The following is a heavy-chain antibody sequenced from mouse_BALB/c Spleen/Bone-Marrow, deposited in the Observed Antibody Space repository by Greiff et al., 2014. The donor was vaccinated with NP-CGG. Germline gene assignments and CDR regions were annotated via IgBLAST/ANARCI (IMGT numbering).Heavy chain of an antibody. D-gene: IGHD1-1*01. J-gene: IGHJ3*01. Sequence: VQLKESGAELVELGASVKLSCTASGFNIKDTYMHWVKQRPEQGLEWIGRIDPANGNTKYDPKFQGKATITADTSSNTAYLQLSSLTSEDTAVYYCASYYYGSSSFAYWGQGTLVTVSA. CDR2: IDPANGNT. V-gene: IGHV14-3*02. CDR1: GFNIKDTY. CDR3: ASYYYGSSSFAY.